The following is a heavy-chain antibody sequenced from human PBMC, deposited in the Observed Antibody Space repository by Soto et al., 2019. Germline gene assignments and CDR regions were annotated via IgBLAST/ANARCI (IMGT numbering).Heavy chain of an antibody. CDR1: GGTFSSYA. Sequence: QVQLVQSGAEVKKPGSSVKVSCKASGGTFSSYAISWVXXXXXXXXELMGGIIPIFGTANYAQKFQGRVTITADESTSTAYMELSSLRSEDTAVYYCARADGYYYYGMDVWGQGTTVTVSS. CDR3: ARADGYYYYGMDV. V-gene: IGHV1-69*12. J-gene: IGHJ6*02. CDR2: IIPIFGTA.